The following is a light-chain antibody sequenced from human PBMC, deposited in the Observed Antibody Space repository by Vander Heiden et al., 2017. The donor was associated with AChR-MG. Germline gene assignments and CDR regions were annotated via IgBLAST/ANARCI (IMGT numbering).Light chain of an antibody. CDR1: QSLLHSNGYYF. CDR3: MQDLPPGT. V-gene: IGKV2-28*01. CDR2: LGS. Sequence: DIEMTQSPLSLPVTPGEPASISCRSSQSLLHSNGYYFYWCYLQTPGPPQQLLYYLGSNRAAVVPDRCSSSGSGTDFTLNISRVEAEYVGFYYCMQDLPPGTFGQGTKVEIK. J-gene: IGKJ1*01.